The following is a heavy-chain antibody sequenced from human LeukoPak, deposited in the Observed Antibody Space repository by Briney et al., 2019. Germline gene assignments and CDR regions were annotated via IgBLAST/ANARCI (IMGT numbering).Heavy chain of an antibody. CDR2: ISGSGGST. Sequence: GGSLRLSCAASGFTFSSYAMSWVRQAPGRGLEWVSAISGSGGSTYYADSVKGRFTISRDNSKNTLYLQMNSLRAEDTAVYYCAKGVGNHYYFDYWGQGTLVTVSS. CDR3: AKGVGNHYYFDY. CDR1: GFTFSSYA. D-gene: IGHD4-23*01. V-gene: IGHV3-23*01. J-gene: IGHJ4*02.